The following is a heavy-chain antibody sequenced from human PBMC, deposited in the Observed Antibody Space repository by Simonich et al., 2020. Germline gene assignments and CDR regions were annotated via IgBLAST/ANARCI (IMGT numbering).Heavy chain of an antibody. CDR2: INHSRST. V-gene: IGHV4-34*01. D-gene: IGHD6-13*01. J-gene: IGHJ1*01. CDR3: ARGLRVAAAGTAFQH. Sequence: QVQLQQWGAGLLKPSETLSLTCAVYGGSFSGYYWGRIRQPPGKGLELMGEINHSRSTNYNPSLKSRVTISVDTSKNQFSLKLSSVTAADTAVYYCARGLRVAAAGTAFQHWGQGTLVTVSS. CDR1: GGSFSGYY.